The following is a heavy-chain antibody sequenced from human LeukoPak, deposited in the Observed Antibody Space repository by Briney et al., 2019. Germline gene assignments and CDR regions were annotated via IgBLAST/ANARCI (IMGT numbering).Heavy chain of an antibody. CDR1: VDFISRKIHY. CDR2: VYYSGST. CDR3: ARHERVSGSGYYLDY. D-gene: IGHD3-22*01. Sequence: PSETLSLMYAVWVDFISRKIHYWGWIRQPPGKGLEWIGSVYYSGSTYYNPSLKSRVTISVDTSKNQFSLKLSSVTAADTAVYYCARHERVSGSGYYLDYWGQGTLVTVSS. V-gene: IGHV4-39*01. J-gene: IGHJ4*02.